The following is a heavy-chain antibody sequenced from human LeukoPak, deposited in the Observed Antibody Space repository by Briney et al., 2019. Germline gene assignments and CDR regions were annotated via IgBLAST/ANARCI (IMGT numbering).Heavy chain of an antibody. CDR3: STLFYN. Sequence: GGSLRLSCAVSGFTFSDYAMHWVRQAPGRGLEWVAVISNDGNNKYYTDSVKGRFTISRDNPKNTLFLQMNSLTAEDTAVYYCSTLFYNWGQGTLVTVSS. V-gene: IGHV3-30-3*01. CDR2: ISNDGNNK. J-gene: IGHJ4*02. CDR1: GFTFSDYA.